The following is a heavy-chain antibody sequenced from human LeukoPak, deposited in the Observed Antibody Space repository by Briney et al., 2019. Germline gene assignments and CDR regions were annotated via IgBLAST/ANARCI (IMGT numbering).Heavy chain of an antibody. J-gene: IGHJ4*02. Sequence: PSETLSLTCTVSGGSISSGDYYWSWIRQPPGKGLEWIGYIYYSGSTYYNPSLKSRVTISVDTSKNQFSLKLSSVTAADTAVYYCARALNRAYCGGDCYRAMDYWGQGTLVTVSS. CDR2: IYYSGST. V-gene: IGHV4-30-4*01. CDR3: ARALNRAYCGGDCYRAMDY. D-gene: IGHD2-21*02. CDR1: GGSISSGDYY.